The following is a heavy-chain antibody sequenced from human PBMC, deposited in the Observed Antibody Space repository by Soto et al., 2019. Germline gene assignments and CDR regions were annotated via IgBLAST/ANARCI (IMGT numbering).Heavy chain of an antibody. CDR3: ARDPHYYYYGMDV. CDR1: RFTFISYS. V-gene: IGHV3-21*01. J-gene: IGHJ6*02. CDR2: ISSSSSYI. Sequence: GGSLRLSCAASRFTFISYSMNWVRQAPGKGLEWVSSISSSSSYIYYADSVKGRFTISRDNAKNSLYLQMNSLRAEDTAVYYCARDPHYYYYGMDVWGQGTTLTVSS.